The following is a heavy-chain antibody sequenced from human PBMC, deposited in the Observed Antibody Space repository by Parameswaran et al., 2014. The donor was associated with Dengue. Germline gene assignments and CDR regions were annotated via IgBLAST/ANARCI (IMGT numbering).Heavy chain of an antibody. J-gene: IGHJ4*02. CDR2: TYYRSKWYN. Sequence: ISVARWIRQSPSRGLEWLGRTYYRSKWYNDYAVSVKSRITINPDTSKNQFSLQLNSVTPEDTAVYYCAREGAVAGTFDYWGQGTLVTVSS. D-gene: IGHD6-19*01. V-gene: IGHV6-1*01. CDR3: AREGAVAGTFDY. CDR1: ISVA.